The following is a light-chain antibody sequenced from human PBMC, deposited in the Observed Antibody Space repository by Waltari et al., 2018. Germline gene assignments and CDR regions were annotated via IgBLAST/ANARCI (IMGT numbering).Light chain of an antibody. CDR2: DAS. Sequence: EIVLTQSPGTLSLSPVERATLSCRASQRVSKYLAWYQQKPGQAPRLLIYDASIRATGIPDRFSGSGSGTDFSLTISRLEPEDFAVYYCQKYVNLPATFGQGTKVEIK. J-gene: IGKJ1*01. CDR1: QRVSKY. CDR3: QKYVNLPAT. V-gene: IGKV3-20*01.